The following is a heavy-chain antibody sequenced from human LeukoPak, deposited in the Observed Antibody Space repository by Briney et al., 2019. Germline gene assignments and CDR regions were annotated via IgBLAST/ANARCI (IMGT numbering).Heavy chain of an antibody. J-gene: IGHJ3*02. Sequence: PGGSLRLSCAASGFTFSGYAMSWVRQAPGKGLEWVSAISGSGGSTYYADSVKGRFTISRDNSKNTLYLQMNSLRAEDTAVYYCARDDSSGYYRFDIWGQGTMVTVSS. D-gene: IGHD3-22*01. CDR1: GFTFSGYA. V-gene: IGHV3-23*01. CDR2: ISGSGGST. CDR3: ARDDSSGYYRFDI.